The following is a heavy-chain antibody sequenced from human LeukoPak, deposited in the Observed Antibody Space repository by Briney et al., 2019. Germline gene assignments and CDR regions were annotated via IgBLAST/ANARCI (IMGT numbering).Heavy chain of an antibody. V-gene: IGHV3-21*01. D-gene: IGHD4-17*01. CDR3: ARGGRTVTHRDYYYGMDV. CDR1: GFTFSSYS. J-gene: IGHJ6*02. CDR2: ISSSSSYI. Sequence: PGGSLRLSCAASGFTFSSYSMNWVRQAPGKGLEWVSSISSSSSYIYYADSVKGRFTISRDNAKNSLYLQMNSLRAEDTAVYYCARGGRTVTHRDYYYGMDVWGQGTTVTVSS.